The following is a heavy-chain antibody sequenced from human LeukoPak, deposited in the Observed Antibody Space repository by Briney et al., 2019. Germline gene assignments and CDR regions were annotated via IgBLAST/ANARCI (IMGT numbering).Heavy chain of an antibody. Sequence: GGSLRLSCAASGFTVSSNYMSWVRQAPGKGLEWVSVIYSGGSTYYADSVKSRFTISRDNSKNTLYLQMNSLRAEDTAVYYCARGSSGWLGSGLRYWGPGTLVTVSS. J-gene: IGHJ4*02. CDR1: GFTVSSNY. CDR3: ARGSSGWLGSGLRY. V-gene: IGHV3-53*01. D-gene: IGHD6-19*01. CDR2: IYSGGST.